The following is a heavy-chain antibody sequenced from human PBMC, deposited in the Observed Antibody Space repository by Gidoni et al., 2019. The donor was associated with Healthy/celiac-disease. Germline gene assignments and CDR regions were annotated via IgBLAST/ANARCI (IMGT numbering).Heavy chain of an antibody. V-gene: IGHV3-23*01. Sequence: EVQLLESGGGLVQPGGSLSLSCAASGFPFSSYAMSWVRQAPGKGLEWVSAISGSGGSTYYADSVKGRFTISRDNSKNTLYLQMNSLRAEDTAVYYCAKAVGGLAVAGPAGYWGQGTLVTVSS. J-gene: IGHJ4*02. CDR1: GFPFSSYA. CDR3: AKAVGGLAVAGPAGY. D-gene: IGHD6-19*01. CDR2: ISGSGGST.